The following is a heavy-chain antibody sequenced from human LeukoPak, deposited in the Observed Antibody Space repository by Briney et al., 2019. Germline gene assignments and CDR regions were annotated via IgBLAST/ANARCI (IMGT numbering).Heavy chain of an antibody. D-gene: IGHD5-24*01. CDR1: GGTFSSYA. J-gene: IGHJ6*03. CDR3: ASSPRDYYCYYYYMDV. V-gene: IGHV1-69*05. CDR2: IIPIFGTA. Sequence: SVKLSCKASGGTFSSYAISWVRQAPGQGLEWMGGIIPIFGTANYAQKFQGRVTITTDESTSTAYMELSSLTSEDTAVYYCASSPRDYYCYYYYMDVWGKGTTVTVSS.